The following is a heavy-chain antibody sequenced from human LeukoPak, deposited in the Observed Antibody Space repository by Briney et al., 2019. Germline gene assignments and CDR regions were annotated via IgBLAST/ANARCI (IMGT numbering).Heavy chain of an antibody. CDR2: IYSGGST. V-gene: IGHV3-66*01. D-gene: IGHD6-19*01. J-gene: IGHJ3*02. CDR3: AREGQWLVSDAFDI. CDR1: GFTVSSNY. Sequence: GGSLRLSCAASGFTVSSNYMSWVRQAPGKGLEWVSVIYSGGSTYYADSVKGRFTISRDNSKNTLYLQMNSLRAEDTAVYYCAREGQWLVSDAFDIWGQGAMVTVSS.